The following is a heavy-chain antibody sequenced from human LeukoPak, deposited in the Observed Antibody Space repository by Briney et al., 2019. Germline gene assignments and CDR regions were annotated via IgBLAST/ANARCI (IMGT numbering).Heavy chain of an antibody. V-gene: IGHV1-8*03. CDR1: GYTFTSDE. Sequence: ASVKVSCKASGYTFTSDEIHWVRQATGQGLEWMGWMNPNSGNTGYAQKFQGRVTITRNTSVSTAYMELSSLRSEDTAVYYCARDNSVRDEAWWFNPWGQGTLVTVSS. CDR2: MNPNSGNT. J-gene: IGHJ5*02. CDR3: ARDNSVRDEAWWFNP. D-gene: IGHD5-24*01.